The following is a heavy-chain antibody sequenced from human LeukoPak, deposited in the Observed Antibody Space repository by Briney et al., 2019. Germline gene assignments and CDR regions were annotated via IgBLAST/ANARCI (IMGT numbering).Heavy chain of an antibody. J-gene: IGHJ4*02. CDR3: VKDLPSGGSGWYRFDY. CDR1: GFTFSSYA. V-gene: IGHV3-64D*06. CDR2: ISSNGGST. D-gene: IGHD6-19*01. Sequence: PGGSLRLSCSASGFTFSSYAMHWVRQAPGKGLEYVSAISSNGGSTYYADSVKGRFTISRDNSKNTLYLQMSSLRAEDTAVYYCVKDLPSGGSGWYRFDYWGQGTLVTVSS.